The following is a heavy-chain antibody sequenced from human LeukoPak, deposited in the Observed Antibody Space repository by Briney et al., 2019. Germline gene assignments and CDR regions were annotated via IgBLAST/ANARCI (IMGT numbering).Heavy chain of an antibody. D-gene: IGHD2-2*01. CDR1: GGSISSSNW. Sequence: SETLSLTCAVSGGSISSSNWWSWVRQPPGKGLEWIGEIYHSGSTNYNPSLKSRVTISVDKSKNQFSLRLTSVTAADTAMYYRARSSTSYPNDYWGQGTLVTVSS. CDR3: ARSSTSYPNDY. CDR2: IYHSGST. V-gene: IGHV4-4*02. J-gene: IGHJ4*02.